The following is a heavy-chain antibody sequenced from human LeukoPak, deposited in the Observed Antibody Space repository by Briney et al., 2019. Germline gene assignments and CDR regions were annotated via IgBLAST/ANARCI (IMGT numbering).Heavy chain of an antibody. CDR1: GVSISSTGYY. D-gene: IGHD6-13*01. Sequence: SETLSLTCTVSGVSISSTGYYGGWIRQPPGKGLEWIGNIYYSGSSYYNPSLKSRVTISVDTSKNQFSLKLSSVTAADTAVYYCARAGSGWSYDYWDQGTLVTVSS. CDR2: IYYSGSS. V-gene: IGHV4-39*07. J-gene: IGHJ4*02. CDR3: ARAGSGWSYDY.